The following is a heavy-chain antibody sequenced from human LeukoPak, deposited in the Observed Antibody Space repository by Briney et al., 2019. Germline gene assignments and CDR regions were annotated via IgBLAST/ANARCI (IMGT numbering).Heavy chain of an antibody. J-gene: IGHJ4*02. CDR1: GFSFSTYA. D-gene: IGHD2-15*01. CDR2: ISYEGSNK. V-gene: IGHV3-30-3*01. Sequence: PGGSLRLSCAASGFSFSTYAMHWVRQAPGKGLGWVAVISYEGSNKYYADSVQGRFTISRDNSKNTLYLQLNSLRDEDTAVYYCARDLCSGGSCYYVPDYWGRGTLVTVSS. CDR3: ARDLCSGGSCYYVPDY.